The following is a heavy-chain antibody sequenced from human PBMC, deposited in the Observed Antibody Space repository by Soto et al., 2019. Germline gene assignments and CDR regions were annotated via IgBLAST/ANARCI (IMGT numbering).Heavy chain of an antibody. Sequence: GGSLRLSCAASGFTFDDYAMHWVRQAPGKGLEWVSGISWNSGSINYNPSLKSRVTISVDTSKNQFSLKLSSVTAADTAVYYCARLYEYSGYDPEYYYYMDVWGKGTTVTVSS. J-gene: IGHJ6*03. CDR3: ARLYEYSGYDPEYYYYMDV. D-gene: IGHD5-12*01. CDR2: ISWNSGSI. CDR1: GFTFDDYA. V-gene: IGHV3-9*01.